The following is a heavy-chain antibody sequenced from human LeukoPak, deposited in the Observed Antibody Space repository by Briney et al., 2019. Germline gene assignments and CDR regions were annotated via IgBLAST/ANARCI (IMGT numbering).Heavy chain of an antibody. V-gene: IGHV4-39*07. CDR1: GGSISTSNYY. CDR3: ARAHIAAAGTRFDP. CDR2: IFYSGST. Sequence: SETLSLTCTVSGGSISTSNYYWGWIRQPPGKGLEWIGNIFYSGSTYYSPSLRSRVTISVDTSKNQFSLKLSSVTAADTAVYYCARAHIAAAGTRFDPWGQGTLVTVSS. J-gene: IGHJ5*02. D-gene: IGHD6-13*01.